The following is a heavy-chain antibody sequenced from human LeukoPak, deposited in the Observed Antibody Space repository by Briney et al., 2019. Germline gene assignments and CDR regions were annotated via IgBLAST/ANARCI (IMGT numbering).Heavy chain of an antibody. V-gene: IGHV3-7*01. CDR1: GFTFTTYW. CDR2: IKQDGTEK. D-gene: IGHD3-10*01. Sequence: GESLRLSCAASGFTFTTYWMSWVRQAPGKGLEWVANIKQDGTEKYYVDSVKGRFTISRDNAKNSLYLQLNSLRVEDTAVYYCAKVAKYYYGSETYYFFEHWGQGTPVTASS. CDR3: AKVAKYYYGSETYYFFEH. J-gene: IGHJ4*02.